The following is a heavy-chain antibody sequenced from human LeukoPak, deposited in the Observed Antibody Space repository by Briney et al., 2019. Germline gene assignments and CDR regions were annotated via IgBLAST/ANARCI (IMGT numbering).Heavy chain of an antibody. CDR2: INPNSGGT. CDR3: ARGLGYYYDSSGYYSIEPVDY. D-gene: IGHD3-22*01. CDR1: GYTLTGYY. Sequence: ASVKVSCKASGYTLTGYYMHWVRQAPGQGLEWMGWINPNSGGTNYAQKFPGRVTMTRDTSISTAYMELSRLRSDDTAVYYCARGLGYYYDSSGYYSIEPVDYWGQGTLVTVSS. J-gene: IGHJ4*02. V-gene: IGHV1-2*02.